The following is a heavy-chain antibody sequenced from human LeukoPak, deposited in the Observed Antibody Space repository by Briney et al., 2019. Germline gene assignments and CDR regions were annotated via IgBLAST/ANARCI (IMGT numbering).Heavy chain of an antibody. D-gene: IGHD6-13*01. CDR3: ARDRYSSSWYVFDY. CDR2: ISYDGSNK. CDR1: GFTLSSYA. V-gene: IGHV3-30*04. J-gene: IGHJ4*02. Sequence: GGSLRLSCAASGFTLSSYAMHWVRQAPGKGLEWVAVISYDGSNKYYADSVKGRFTISRDNSKNTLYLQMNSLRAEDTAVYYCARDRYSSSWYVFDYWGQGTLVSVSS.